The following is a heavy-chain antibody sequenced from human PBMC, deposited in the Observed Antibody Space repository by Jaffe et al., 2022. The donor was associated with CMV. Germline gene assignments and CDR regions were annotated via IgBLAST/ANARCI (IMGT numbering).Heavy chain of an antibody. Sequence: EVQLVETGGGLIQPGGSLRLSCAASGFTVSSNYMSWVRQAPGKGLEWVSVIYSGGSTYYADSVKGRFTISRDNSKNTLYLQMNSLRAEDTAVYYCARVVDGTSWWRGAFDIWGQGTMVTVSS. V-gene: IGHV3-53*02. J-gene: IGHJ3*02. CDR1: GFTVSSNY. CDR2: IYSGGST. CDR3: ARVVDGTSWWRGAFDI. D-gene: IGHD2-8*01.